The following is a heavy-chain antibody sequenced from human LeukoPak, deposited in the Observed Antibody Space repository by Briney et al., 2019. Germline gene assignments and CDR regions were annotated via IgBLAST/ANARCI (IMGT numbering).Heavy chain of an antibody. Sequence: ASVKVSCKASGGTFSSYAISWVRQAPGQGLEWMGRIIPILGIANYAQKFQGRVTITADKSTSTAYMELSSLRSEDTAVYYCASIISDSSGYYPSHYFDYWGQGTLVTVSS. CDR3: ASIISDSSGYYPSHYFDY. CDR2: IIPILGIA. CDR1: GGTFSSYA. D-gene: IGHD3-22*01. J-gene: IGHJ4*02. V-gene: IGHV1-69*04.